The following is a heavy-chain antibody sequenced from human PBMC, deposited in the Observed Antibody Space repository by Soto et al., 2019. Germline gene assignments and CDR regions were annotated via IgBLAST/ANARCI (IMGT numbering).Heavy chain of an antibody. CDR2: MNPNSGNT. CDR3: ARRPIAVAGTGRDY. CDR1: GYTFTSYD. D-gene: IGHD6-19*01. Sequence: GASVKVSCKASGYTFTSYDINWVRQATGQGLEWMGWMNPNSGNTGYAQKFQGRVTMTRNTSISTAYMELSSLRSEDTAVYYCARRPIAVAGTGRDYWGQGTLVTVSS. V-gene: IGHV1-8*01. J-gene: IGHJ4*02.